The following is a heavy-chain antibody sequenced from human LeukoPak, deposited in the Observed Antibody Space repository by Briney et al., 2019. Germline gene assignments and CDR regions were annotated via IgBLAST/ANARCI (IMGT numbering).Heavy chain of an antibody. Sequence: GGSLRLSCAASGFTVSSNYMSWVRQAPGKGLEWVSVIYSGGSTYYADSVKGRFTISRDNAKNTLYLQVNSLRGEDTVVYYCARSSGWYHRGPDYYYYYMDVWGKGTTVTVS. CDR1: GFTVSSNY. V-gene: IGHV3-66*01. CDR3: ARSSGWYHRGPDYYYYYMDV. J-gene: IGHJ6*03. D-gene: IGHD6-19*01. CDR2: IYSGGST.